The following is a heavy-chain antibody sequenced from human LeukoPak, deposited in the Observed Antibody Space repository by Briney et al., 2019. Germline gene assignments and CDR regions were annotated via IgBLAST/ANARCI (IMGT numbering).Heavy chain of an antibody. CDR1: GYSISSGYD. D-gene: IGHD3-3*01. V-gene: IGHV4-38-2*02. CDR2: IHFSGVT. J-gene: IGHJ5*02. CDR3: ARDWSGGPIDL. Sequence: SETLSLICTVSGYSISSGYDWGFIRQSLEKGLEWIASIHFSGVTYYNPSLKSRVTISVDTSKNQVSLKMTSVTAADTAVYYCARDWSGGPIDLWGQGTQVTVSS.